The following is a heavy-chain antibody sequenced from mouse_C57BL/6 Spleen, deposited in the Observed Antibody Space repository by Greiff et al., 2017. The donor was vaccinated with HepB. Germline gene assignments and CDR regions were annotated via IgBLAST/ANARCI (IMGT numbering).Heavy chain of an antibody. Sequence: EVQLVELGPGLVKPSQSLSLTCSVTGYSITSGYYWYWIRQFPGNKLEWMGYISYDGSNNYNPSLKNRISITRNTSKNQFFLKLTAVTTEDTATYYCARAPTAAMDYWGQGTSVTVSS. CDR2: ISYDGSN. CDR1: GYSITSGYY. J-gene: IGHJ4*01. D-gene: IGHD1-2*01. V-gene: IGHV3-6*01. CDR3: ARAPTAAMDY.